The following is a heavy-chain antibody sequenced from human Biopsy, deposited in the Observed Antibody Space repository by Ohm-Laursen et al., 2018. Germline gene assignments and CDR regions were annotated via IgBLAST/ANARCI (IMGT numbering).Heavy chain of an antibody. CDR3: ARHPTGFWFDP. J-gene: IGHJ5*02. Sequence: SETLSLTWTVSGGSISSSTTYYWAWLRQPPGKGLEWIGSIYNTETTFYNPSLKSRVTISVDTSTNQFSRKVSSVTAADTALYFCARHPTGFWFDPWGHGTLVTVSS. V-gene: IGHV4-39*01. CDR1: GGSISSSTTYY. CDR2: IYNTETT.